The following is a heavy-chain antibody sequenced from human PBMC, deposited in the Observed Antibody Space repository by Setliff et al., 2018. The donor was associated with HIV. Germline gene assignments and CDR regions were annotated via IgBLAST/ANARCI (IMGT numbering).Heavy chain of an antibody. J-gene: IGHJ4*02. CDR3: ARVDRCSGGSCYFIDY. D-gene: IGHD2-15*01. V-gene: IGHV4-38-2*01. Sequence: SETLSLTCVISGGSTGSHYWSWIRQPPGKGLEWIGSIYHSGSTYYNPSLRSRVTISVDTSKSEVSLKVSSVTAADTAVYYCARVDRCSGGSCYFIDYWGQGTLVTVSS. CDR2: IYHSGST. CDR1: GGSTGSHY.